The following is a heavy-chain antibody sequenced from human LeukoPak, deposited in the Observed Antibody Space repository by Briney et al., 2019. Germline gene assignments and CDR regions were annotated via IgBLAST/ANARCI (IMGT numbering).Heavy chain of an antibody. CDR2: VNPDSGDT. J-gene: IGHJ5*02. Sequence: ASVKVSCKSSGYKFTAYYIHWIRQAPGQGLEWVGWVNPDSGDTNCTQKYEGRLTPTRDTSVTTVYMELSSPTSDDTAVYYCARVWDASGWSNWFDPWGQGTLVTVSS. V-gene: IGHV1-2*02. CDR1: GYKFTAYY. D-gene: IGHD6-19*01. CDR3: ARVWDASGWSNWFDP.